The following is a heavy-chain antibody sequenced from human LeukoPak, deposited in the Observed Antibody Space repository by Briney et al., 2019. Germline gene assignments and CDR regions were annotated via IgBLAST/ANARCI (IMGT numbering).Heavy chain of an antibody. Sequence: SETLSLTCNISGGSISTYYWSWIRQPPGKGLEWIGYISDGGVTSYNPSLKGRVTISVDSPKNRFSLRLTSLTAVDTALYYCARHGGTLDYFDYWGPGSLVTVSS. CDR2: ISDGGVT. CDR1: GGSISTYY. J-gene: IGHJ4*02. D-gene: IGHD1-26*01. CDR3: ARHGGTLDYFDY. V-gene: IGHV4-59*08.